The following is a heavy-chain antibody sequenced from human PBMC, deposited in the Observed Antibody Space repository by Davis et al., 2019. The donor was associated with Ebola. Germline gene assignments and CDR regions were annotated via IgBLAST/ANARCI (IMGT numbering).Heavy chain of an antibody. CDR1: GYSFTSYW. J-gene: IGHJ4*02. CDR3: ARRKRSGNYFSSPVY. D-gene: IGHD1-26*01. V-gene: IGHV5-51*01. CDR2: IYPGDSDT. Sequence: GESLKISCKASGYSFTSYWIGWVRQVPGKGLEWMGIIYPGDSDTRYSPSFQGQVSISADKSISTAYLQWSSLKASDTAIYYCARRKRSGNYFSSPVYWGQGTLVTVSS.